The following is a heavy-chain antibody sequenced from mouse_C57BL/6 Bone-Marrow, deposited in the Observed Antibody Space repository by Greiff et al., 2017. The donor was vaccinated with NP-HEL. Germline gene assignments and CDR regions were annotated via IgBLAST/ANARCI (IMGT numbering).Heavy chain of an antibody. CDR3: ARVPNYYGSSYYYYAMDY. CDR2: IYPGDGDT. CDR1: GYAFSSSW. V-gene: IGHV1-82*01. J-gene: IGHJ4*01. Sequence: VKLVESGPELVKPGASVKISCKASGYAFSSSWMNWVKQRPGKGLEWIGRIYPGDGDTNYNGKFKGKATLTADKSSSTAYMQLSSLTSEDSAVYFCARVPNYYGSSYYYYAMDYWGQGTSVTVSS. D-gene: IGHD1-1*01.